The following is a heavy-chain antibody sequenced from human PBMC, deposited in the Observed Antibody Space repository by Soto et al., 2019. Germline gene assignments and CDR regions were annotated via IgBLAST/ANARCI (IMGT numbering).Heavy chain of an antibody. CDR1: GFTFSSYW. Sequence: EVQLVESGGGLVQPGGSLRLSCVASGFTFSSYWMSWVRQAPGKGPEWVANVKQDGSEKYYVDSVMGRFTISRDNSKNSLYLQMNSLRAEDTAVYYCAGSSSSWYFDVWGRGTLVTVSS. V-gene: IGHV3-7*01. D-gene: IGHD6-6*01. CDR3: AGSSSSWYFDV. CDR2: VKQDGSEK. J-gene: IGHJ2*01.